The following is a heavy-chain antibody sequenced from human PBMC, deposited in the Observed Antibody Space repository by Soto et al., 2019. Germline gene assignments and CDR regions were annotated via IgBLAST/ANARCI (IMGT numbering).Heavy chain of an antibody. Sequence: PSETLSLTCTVSGGSISSYYWSWIRQPPGKGLEWIGYIYYSGSTNYNPSLKSRVTISVDTSKNQFSLKLSSVTAADTAVYYCARRSRYYDFWSGDPGYYYYMDVWGKGTTVTVSS. D-gene: IGHD3-3*01. J-gene: IGHJ6*03. CDR3: ARRSRYYDFWSGDPGYYYYMDV. CDR1: GGSISSYY. CDR2: IYYSGST. V-gene: IGHV4-59*12.